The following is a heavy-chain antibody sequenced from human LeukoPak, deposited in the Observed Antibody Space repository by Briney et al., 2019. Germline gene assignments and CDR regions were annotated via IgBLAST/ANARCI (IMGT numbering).Heavy chain of an antibody. CDR3: ARDMYYGSGTPMQYGMDV. Sequence: PGGSLRLSCAASGFTFSDYYMSWIRQAPGKGLEWVSFISGSGTTTYYVDSVKGRFTLSRDNAKNSLFLQMNSLRADDSAVYYCARDMYYGSGTPMQYGMDVWGPGTTVIVSS. D-gene: IGHD3-10*01. CDR2: ISGSGTTT. CDR1: GFTFSDYY. J-gene: IGHJ6*02. V-gene: IGHV3-11*01.